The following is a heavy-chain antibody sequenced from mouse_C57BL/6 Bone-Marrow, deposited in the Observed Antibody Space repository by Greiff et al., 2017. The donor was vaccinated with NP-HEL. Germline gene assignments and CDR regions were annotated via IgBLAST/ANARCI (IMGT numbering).Heavy chain of an antibody. Sequence: EVHLVESGEGLVKPGGSLKLSCAASGFTFSSYAMSWVRQTPEKRLEWVAYISSGGDYIYYADTVKGRFTISRDNARNTLYLQMSSLKSEDTAMYYCTRGTTTVGATRYFDVWGTGTTVTVSS. CDR1: GFTFSSYA. J-gene: IGHJ1*03. CDR2: ISSGGDYI. CDR3: TRGTTTVGATRYFDV. V-gene: IGHV5-9-1*02. D-gene: IGHD1-1*01.